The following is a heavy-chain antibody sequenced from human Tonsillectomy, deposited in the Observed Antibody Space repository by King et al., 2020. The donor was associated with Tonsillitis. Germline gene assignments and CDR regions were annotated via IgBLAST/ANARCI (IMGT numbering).Heavy chain of an antibody. CDR3: ARDSSAYYDFWSGYHYYYTMDV. V-gene: IGHV3-30-3*01. CDR2: ISYDGSNK. J-gene: IGHJ6*02. Sequence: VQLVESGGGVVQPGRSLRLSCAASGFTFSDYAMLWVRQAPGEGLEWVAVISYDGSNKYYADSVKGRFTISRDNSKKTLYLQMNRLRAEDAAVYYCARDSSAYYDFWSGYHYYYTMDVWGQGTTVTVSS. CDR1: GFTFSDYA. D-gene: IGHD3-3*01.